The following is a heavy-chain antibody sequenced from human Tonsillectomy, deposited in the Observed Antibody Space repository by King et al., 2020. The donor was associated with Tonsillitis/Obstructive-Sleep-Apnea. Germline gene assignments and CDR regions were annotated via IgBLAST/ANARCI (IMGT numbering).Heavy chain of an antibody. Sequence: VQLVQSGAEVKKPGESLRISCKGSGYSFTSYWISWVRQMSGKGLEWMGRIDPSDSYINYSPSFQGHVTISADKSISTAYLQWSSLKASDTAMYYCARIPPNYDFWGVAAPWGQGTLVTVSS. J-gene: IGHJ5*02. CDR2: IDPSDSYI. D-gene: IGHD3-3*01. V-gene: IGHV5-10-1*01. CDR3: ARIPPNYDFWGVAAP. CDR1: GYSFTSYW.